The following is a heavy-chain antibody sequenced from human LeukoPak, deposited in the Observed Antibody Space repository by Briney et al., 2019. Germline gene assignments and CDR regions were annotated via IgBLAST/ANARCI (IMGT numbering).Heavy chain of an antibody. CDR2: ISWDGGST. Sequence: PGGSLRLSCAASGFTFDDYTMHWVRQAPGKGLEWVSLISWDGGSTYYADSVKGRFTVSRDNSKNSLYLQMNSLRTEDTALYYCAKDKSIAAAAYNYYYYMDAWGKGTTVTVSS. V-gene: IGHV3-43*01. J-gene: IGHJ6*03. D-gene: IGHD6-13*01. CDR1: GFTFDDYT. CDR3: AKDKSIAAAAYNYYYYMDA.